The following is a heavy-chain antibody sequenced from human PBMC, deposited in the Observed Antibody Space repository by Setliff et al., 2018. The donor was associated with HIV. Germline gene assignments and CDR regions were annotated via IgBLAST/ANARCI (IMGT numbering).Heavy chain of an antibody. D-gene: IGHD3-10*01. CDR2: IDYSGST. CDR1: GGSISSYY. V-gene: IGHV4-59*08. CDR3: ARHLYGSGSYYPYYFDY. J-gene: IGHJ4*02. Sequence: PSETLSLTCTASGGSISSYYWSWIRQPPGKGLEWIGYIDYSGSTNYNPSLKSRVTISVDTSKDHFSLKLSSVTAADTAVYYCARHLYGSGSYYPYYFDYWGQGTLVTVSS.